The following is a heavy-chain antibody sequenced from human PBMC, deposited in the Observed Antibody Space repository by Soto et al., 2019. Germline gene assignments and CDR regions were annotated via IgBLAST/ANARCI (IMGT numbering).Heavy chain of an antibody. CDR2: INPNGDTT. CDR1: GYTFSNYY. D-gene: IGHD1-26*01. V-gene: IGHV1-46*01. J-gene: IGHJ6*03. Sequence: EASVKVSCKASGYTFSNYYMHWVRQAPGQGLEWMGGINPNGDTTYYAQKFLGRLTVTRDTSTSTAYMELSSLRSEDTAVYYCARDPGRDYPSYMDVWGKGTTVTVSS. CDR3: ARDPGRDYPSYMDV.